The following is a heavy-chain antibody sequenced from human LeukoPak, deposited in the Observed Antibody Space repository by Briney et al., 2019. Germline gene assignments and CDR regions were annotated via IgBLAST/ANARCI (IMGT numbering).Heavy chain of an antibody. Sequence: GGSLRLSCVGSGFTFSNYDMNWVRQAPGKGLEWVSSISSSSASIYYADSVKGRFTISRDNSKNTLYLQMNSLRAEDTAVYYCARELGSSGYYPFDYWGQGTLVTVSS. CDR3: ARELGSSGYYPFDY. CDR1: GFTFSNYD. CDR2: ISSSSASI. D-gene: IGHD3-22*01. J-gene: IGHJ4*02. V-gene: IGHV3-21*01.